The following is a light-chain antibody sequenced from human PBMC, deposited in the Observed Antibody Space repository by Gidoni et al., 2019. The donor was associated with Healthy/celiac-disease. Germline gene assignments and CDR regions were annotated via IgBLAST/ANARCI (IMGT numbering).Light chain of an antibody. J-gene: IGKJ3*01. CDR3: QQYKKWPPEST. CDR1: QSVSRY. V-gene: IGKV3-15*01. CDR2: GAS. Sequence: ILMTQSPATLSVSSGERATLSCRARQSVSRYLAWYQQKPGQAPRLLIYGASTRATGISARFSCSGTGTEFTLTISSLQSEDVATYYCQQYKKWPPESTFGPGTKVEIK.